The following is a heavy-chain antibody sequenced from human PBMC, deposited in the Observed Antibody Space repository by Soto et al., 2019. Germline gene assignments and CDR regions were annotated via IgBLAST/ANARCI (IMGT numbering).Heavy chain of an antibody. D-gene: IGHD2-15*01. V-gene: IGHV3-15*07. Sequence: EVQLVESGGGLVKPGGSLRLSCAASDFTITNAWMNWVRQAPGKGLEWVGRIKTKAEGGATDHAAPLKGKFTISRDDSRNTSFLQMNSLKSDDTALYYCTTGSVEGVWGQGATVTVSS. J-gene: IGHJ6*02. CDR2: IKTKAEGGAT. CDR3: TTGSVEGV. CDR1: DFTITNAW.